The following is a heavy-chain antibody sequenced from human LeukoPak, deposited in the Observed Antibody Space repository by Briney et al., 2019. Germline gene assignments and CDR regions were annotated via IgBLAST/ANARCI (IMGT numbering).Heavy chain of an antibody. CDR3: ARGFRGVVVVPADYFDY. D-gene: IGHD2-2*01. V-gene: IGHV4-30-4*08. J-gene: IGHJ4*02. CDR2: IYYSGST. Sequence: SETLSLTCTVSGGSISSGDYYWSWIRQPPGKGLEWIGYIYYSGSTYYNPSLKSRVTISVDTSKNQFSLKLSSVTAADTAVYYCARGFRGVVVVPADYFDYWGQETLVTVSS. CDR1: GGSISSGDYY.